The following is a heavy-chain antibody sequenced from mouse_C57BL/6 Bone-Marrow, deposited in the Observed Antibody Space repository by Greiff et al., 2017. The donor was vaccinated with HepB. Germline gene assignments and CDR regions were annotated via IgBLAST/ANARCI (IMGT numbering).Heavy chain of an antibody. J-gene: IGHJ4*01. Sequence: QVQLQQSGPELVKPGASVKISCKASGYAFSSSWMNWVKQRPGKGLEWIGRIYPGDGDTNYNGKFKGKATLTADKSSSSAYMQLSSLASEAFAVYVCERVGLRRAMDYWGQGTSVTVSA. D-gene: IGHD2-4*01. CDR3: ERVGLRRAMDY. CDR2: IYPGDGDT. CDR1: GYAFSSSW. V-gene: IGHV1-82*01.